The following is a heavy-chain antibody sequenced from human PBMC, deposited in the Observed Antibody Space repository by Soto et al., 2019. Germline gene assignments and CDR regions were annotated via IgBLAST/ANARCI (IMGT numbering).Heavy chain of an antibody. V-gene: IGHV3-30*18. CDR1: GFTFSGYG. J-gene: IGHJ6*02. Sequence: QVQLVESGGGVVQPGRSLRLSCVVSGFTFSGYGMHWVRQAPGKGLEWVAVVSYDGNREYYADSVKGRFTVSRDNSKNTLYLQMNSLRGEDTAVYYCAKDRSDYGDDVYYYFYGIDVWGQGTTVTVSS. CDR2: VSYDGNRE. CDR3: AKDRSDYGDDVYYYFYGIDV. D-gene: IGHD4-17*01.